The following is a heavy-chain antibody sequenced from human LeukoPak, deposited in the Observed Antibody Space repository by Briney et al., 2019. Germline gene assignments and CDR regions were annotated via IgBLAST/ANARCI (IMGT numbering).Heavy chain of an antibody. J-gene: IGHJ6*02. Sequence: GGSLRLSCAASGFAFSSYGMHWVRQAPGRGLDWVTFIWSDGSNKYYVDSVKGRFTISRDNSKNTLYLQMNSLRDEDTAVYYCVRVQGGQSYFYGMDVWGQGTTVTVSS. CDR3: VRVQGGQSYFYGMDV. CDR2: IWSDGSNK. CDR1: GFAFSSYG. V-gene: IGHV3-33*01.